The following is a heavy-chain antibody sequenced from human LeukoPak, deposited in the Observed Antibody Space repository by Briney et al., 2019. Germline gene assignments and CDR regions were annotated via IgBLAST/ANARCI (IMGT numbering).Heavy chain of an antibody. CDR1: GGSISSYY. D-gene: IGHD3-10*01. CDR2: IYTSGST. Sequence: PSETLSLTCTVSGGSISSYYWSWIRQPAGKGLEWIGRIYTSGSTNYNPSLKSRVTMSVDTSKNQFSLKLSSVTAADTAVYYCARGRSYYYGSGSLRGRTYYYGMDVWGQGTTVTVSS. J-gene: IGHJ6*02. V-gene: IGHV4-4*07. CDR3: ARGRSYYYGSGSLRGRTYYYGMDV.